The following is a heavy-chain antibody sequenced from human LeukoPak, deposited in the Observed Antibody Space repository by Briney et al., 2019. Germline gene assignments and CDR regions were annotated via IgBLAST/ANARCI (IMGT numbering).Heavy chain of an antibody. Sequence: SVKVSCKASGGTFISYAMSWVRQAPGQGLGWMGGIIPIFGTANYAQKFQGRVTITADESTSTAYMELSSLRSEDTAGYYCARGRYSSSINSMDVWGQGTTVTVSS. CDR1: GGTFISYA. J-gene: IGHJ6*02. D-gene: IGHD6-6*01. CDR3: ARGRYSSSINSMDV. V-gene: IGHV1-69*13. CDR2: IIPIFGTA.